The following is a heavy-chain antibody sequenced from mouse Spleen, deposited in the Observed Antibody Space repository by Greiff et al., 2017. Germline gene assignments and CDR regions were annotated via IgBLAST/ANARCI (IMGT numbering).Heavy chain of an antibody. Sequence: QVQLKESGAELVRPGTSVKVSCKASGYAFTNYLIEWVKQRPGQGLEWIGVINPGSGGTNYNEKFKGKATLTADKSSSTAYMQLSSLTSEDSAVYFCARGGAVVVPFDYWGQGTTLTVSS. V-gene: IGHV1-54*01. CDR3: ARGGAVVVPFDY. D-gene: IGHD1-1*01. J-gene: IGHJ2*01. CDR1: GYAFTNYL. CDR2: INPGSGGT.